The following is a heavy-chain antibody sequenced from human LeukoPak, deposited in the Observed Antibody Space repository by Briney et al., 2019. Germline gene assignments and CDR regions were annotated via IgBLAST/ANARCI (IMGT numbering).Heavy chain of an antibody. V-gene: IGHV3-23*01. CDR1: GFTFSSYA. CDR2: ISGSGGST. J-gene: IGHJ3*02. Sequence: GSLRLSCAASGFTFSSYAMSWVRQAPGKGLEWVSAISGSGGSTYYADSVKGRFTISRDNSKNTLYLQMNSLRAEDTAVYYCARDQGGGSHRHAFDIWGQGTMVTVPS. CDR3: ARDQGGGSHRHAFDI. D-gene: IGHD3-16*01.